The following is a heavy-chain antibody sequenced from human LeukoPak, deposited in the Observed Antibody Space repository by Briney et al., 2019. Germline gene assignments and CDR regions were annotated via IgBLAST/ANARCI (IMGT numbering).Heavy chain of an antibody. CDR1: GYIFTGYY. V-gene: IGHV1-2*02. D-gene: IGHD6-13*01. CDR2: INPNSGGT. CDR3: ARGPHQYSSSWYPRTLYYFDY. Sequence: ASVKVSCKASGYIFTGYYMHWVRQAPGKGLEWMGWINPNSGGTNYAQKFQGRVTMTRDTSISTAYMELSRLRSDDTAVYYCARGPHQYSSSWYPRTLYYFDYWGQGTLVTVSS. J-gene: IGHJ4*02.